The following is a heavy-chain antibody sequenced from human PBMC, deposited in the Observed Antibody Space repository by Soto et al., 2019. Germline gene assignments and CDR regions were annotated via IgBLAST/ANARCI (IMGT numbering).Heavy chain of an antibody. CDR2: VSPYDGYT. CDR1: GYTFSSYG. Sequence: ASVKVSCKASGYTFSSYGINWVRQAPGQGLEWLGWVSPYDGYTNYAQILQGRISMTTDTSTKTAYMEVRSLRSDDTAVYYCARGGYYDSSGSRNYFYYGMNVWGQGTTVTVSS. J-gene: IGHJ6*02. CDR3: ARGGYYDSSGSRNYFYYGMNV. D-gene: IGHD3-22*01. V-gene: IGHV1-18*01.